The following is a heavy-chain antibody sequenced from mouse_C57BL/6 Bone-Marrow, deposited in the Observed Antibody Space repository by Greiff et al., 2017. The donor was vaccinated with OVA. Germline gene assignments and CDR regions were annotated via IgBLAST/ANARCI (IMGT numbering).Heavy chain of an antibody. D-gene: IGHD4-1*01. V-gene: IGHV1-64*01. J-gene: IGHJ1*03. Sequence: VQLQQPGAELVKPGASVKLSCKASGYTFTSYWMHWVKQRPGQGLEWIGMIHPNSGSTNYNEKFKSKATLTVDKSSSTAYMQLSSLTSEDSAVYYCASPLTGTRWYFDVWGTGTTVTVSS. CDR2: IHPNSGST. CDR1: GYTFTSYW. CDR3: ASPLTGTRWYFDV.